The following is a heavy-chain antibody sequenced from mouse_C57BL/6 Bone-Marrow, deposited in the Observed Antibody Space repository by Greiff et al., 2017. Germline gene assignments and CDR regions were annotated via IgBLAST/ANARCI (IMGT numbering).Heavy chain of an antibody. CDR1: GFNIKDDY. J-gene: IGHJ1*03. D-gene: IGHD1-1*01. V-gene: IGHV14-4*01. Sequence: VQLQQSGAELVRPGASVKLSCTASGFNIKDDYMHWVKQRPEQGLEWIGWIDPENGDTDYASKFQGKATITADTSFNTAYLQLSSLTSEDTAVXYCTTPFYCGSSCYWYFDVWGTGTTVTVSS. CDR2: IDPENGDT. CDR3: TTPFYCGSSCYWYFDV.